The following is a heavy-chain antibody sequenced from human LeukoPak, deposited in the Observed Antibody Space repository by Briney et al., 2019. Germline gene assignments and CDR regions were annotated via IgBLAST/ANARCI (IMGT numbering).Heavy chain of an antibody. Sequence: SETLSLTCTVSGGSISSYSWSWIRQPPGKGLEWIGYIYYSGSTNYNPSLKSRVTISVDTSKNQFSLKLSSVTAADTAVYYCARYRDGSGSYPDYWGQGTLVTVSS. CDR1: GGSISSYS. D-gene: IGHD3-10*01. J-gene: IGHJ4*02. V-gene: IGHV4-59*01. CDR3: ARYRDGSGSYPDY. CDR2: IYYSGST.